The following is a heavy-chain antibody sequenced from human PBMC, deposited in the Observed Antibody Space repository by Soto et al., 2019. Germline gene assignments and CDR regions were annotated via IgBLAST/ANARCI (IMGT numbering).Heavy chain of an antibody. Sequence: GASVKVSCKASGYTFTSDDINWVRQATRQGLEWMGWMNPKSGNTGYAQRFQGRVTMTRNTYISTAYMELSSLRSEDTAVYYCARGRGEHTYYYYGMDVWGQGTTVTVSS. D-gene: IGHD3-3*01. CDR2: MNPKSGNT. V-gene: IGHV1-8*01. CDR1: GYTFTSDD. CDR3: ARGRGEHTYYYYGMDV. J-gene: IGHJ6*02.